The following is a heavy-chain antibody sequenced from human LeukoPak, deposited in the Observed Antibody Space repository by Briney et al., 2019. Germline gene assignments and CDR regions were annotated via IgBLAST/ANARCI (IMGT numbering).Heavy chain of an antibody. Sequence: SETLSPTCTVSGGSISSGGYYWSWIRQHPGKGLEWIGYIYYSGSTYYNPSLKSRVTISVDTSKNQFSLKLSSVTAADTAVYYCARAMGSGYYDYYYYYGMDVWGQGTTVTVSS. CDR3: ARAMGSGYYDYYYYYGMDV. J-gene: IGHJ6*02. V-gene: IGHV4-31*03. CDR2: IYYSGST. D-gene: IGHD3-3*01. CDR1: GGSISSGGYY.